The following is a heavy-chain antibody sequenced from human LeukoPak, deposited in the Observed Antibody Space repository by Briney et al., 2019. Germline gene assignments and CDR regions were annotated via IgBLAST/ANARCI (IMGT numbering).Heavy chain of an antibody. Sequence: GGSLRLSCAASELTVSSNYMSWVRQAPGKGLEWVSVIYSGGSTYYADSVKGRFTISRDNSKNTLYLQMNSLRAEDTAVYYCARERLFGWFDPWGQGTLVTVSS. D-gene: IGHD3-16*01. CDR2: IYSGGST. CDR1: ELTVSSNY. J-gene: IGHJ5*02. V-gene: IGHV3-53*01. CDR3: ARERLFGWFDP.